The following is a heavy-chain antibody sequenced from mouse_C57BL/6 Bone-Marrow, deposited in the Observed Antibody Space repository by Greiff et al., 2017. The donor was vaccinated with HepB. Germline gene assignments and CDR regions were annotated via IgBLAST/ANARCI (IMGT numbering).Heavy chain of an antibody. CDR3: ARGYYGSSPFAY. D-gene: IGHD1-1*01. V-gene: IGHV1-50*01. CDR2: IDPSDSYT. Sequence: VQLQQPGAELVKPGASVKLSCKASGYTFTSYWMQWVKQRPGQGLEWIGEIDPSDSYTNYNQKFKGKATLTVDTSSSTAYMQLSSLTSEDSAVYYCARGYYGSSPFAYWGQGTLVTVSA. CDR1: GYTFTSYW. J-gene: IGHJ3*01.